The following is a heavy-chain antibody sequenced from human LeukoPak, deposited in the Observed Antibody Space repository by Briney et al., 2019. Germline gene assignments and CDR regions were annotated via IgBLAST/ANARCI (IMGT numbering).Heavy chain of an antibody. J-gene: IGHJ6*02. V-gene: IGHV3-23*01. CDR3: ARPYYDILTGYFRGYYYGMDV. CDR1: GFTFRSYA. D-gene: IGHD3-9*01. CDR2: ISGSGGST. Sequence: PGGSLRLSCAASGFTFRSYAMSWVRQAPGKGLEWVSAISGSGGSTNYADSVKGRFTISRDNAKNTLYLQMNSLRAEDTAVYYCARPYYDILTGYFRGYYYGMDVWGQGTTVTVSS.